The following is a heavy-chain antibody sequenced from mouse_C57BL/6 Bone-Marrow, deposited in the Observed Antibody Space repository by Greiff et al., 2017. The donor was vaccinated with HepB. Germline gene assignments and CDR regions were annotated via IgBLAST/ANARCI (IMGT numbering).Heavy chain of an antibody. CDR1: GYTFTNYW. Sequence: VKVVESGAELVRPGPSVKMSCKASGYTFTNYWIGWAKQRPGHGLEWIGDIYPGGGYTNYNEKFKGKATLTADKSSSTAYMQFSSLTSEDSAIYYCAREPYGYAMDYWGQGTSVTVSS. J-gene: IGHJ4*01. CDR3: AREPYGYAMDY. D-gene: IGHD1-1*02. V-gene: IGHV1-63*01. CDR2: IYPGGGYT.